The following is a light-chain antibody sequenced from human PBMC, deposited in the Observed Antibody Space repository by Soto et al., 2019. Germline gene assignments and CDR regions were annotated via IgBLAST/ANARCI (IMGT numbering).Light chain of an antibody. Sequence: DIQMTQSPASLSAPAGDRVTITCQASQNINNYLNWYQQKPGRAPKLLIYDASNLEAGVPSRFRGSGSGTDFTFTISRLQPEDIATYYCQQYENLPTFGQGTRPEI. CDR2: DAS. V-gene: IGKV1-33*01. CDR3: QQYENLPT. CDR1: QNINNY. J-gene: IGKJ5*01.